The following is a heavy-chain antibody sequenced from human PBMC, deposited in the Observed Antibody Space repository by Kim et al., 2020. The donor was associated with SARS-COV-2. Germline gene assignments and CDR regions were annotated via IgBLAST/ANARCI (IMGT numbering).Heavy chain of an antibody. CDR1: GYTFTGYY. Sequence: ASVKVSCKASGYTFTGYYMHWVRQAPGQGLEWMGRINPNSGGTNYAQKFQGRVTMTRDTSISTAYMELSRLRSDDTAVYYCAGDFSGYDLGGHFDYWGQGTLVTVSS. CDR2: INPNSGGT. D-gene: IGHD5-12*01. V-gene: IGHV1-2*06. CDR3: AGDFSGYDLGGHFDY. J-gene: IGHJ4*02.